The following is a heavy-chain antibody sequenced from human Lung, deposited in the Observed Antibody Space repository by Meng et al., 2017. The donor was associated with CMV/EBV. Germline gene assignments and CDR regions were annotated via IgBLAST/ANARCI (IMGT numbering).Heavy chain of an antibody. Sequence: ASXXVSXKASGYTFTSYGISWVRQAPGQGLEWMGWISAYNGNTNYAQKLQGRVTMTTDTSTSTAYMELSSLRSDDTAVYYCARVMAVGYNWNHYGGEVNWFDPWGQGTLVTVSS. CDR1: GYTFTSYG. CDR3: ARVMAVGYNWNHYGGEVNWFDP. CDR2: ISAYNGNT. V-gene: IGHV1-18*01. D-gene: IGHD1-20*01. J-gene: IGHJ5*02.